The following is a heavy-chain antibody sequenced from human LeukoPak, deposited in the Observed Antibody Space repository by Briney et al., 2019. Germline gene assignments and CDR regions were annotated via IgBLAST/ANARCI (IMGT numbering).Heavy chain of an antibody. J-gene: IGHJ4*02. Sequence: SETLSLTCTVSGGSIDVYYWNWIRQPPGKGLEWLGNINNSGRTNYSPSLKSRATVSVDTSKNQFSLKLNSVTAADAAVYYCARGRNKWGNFDYWGQGTLVTVSS. D-gene: IGHD1/OR15-1a*01. CDR2: INNSGRT. CDR1: GGSIDVYY. CDR3: ARGRNKWGNFDY. V-gene: IGHV4-59*01.